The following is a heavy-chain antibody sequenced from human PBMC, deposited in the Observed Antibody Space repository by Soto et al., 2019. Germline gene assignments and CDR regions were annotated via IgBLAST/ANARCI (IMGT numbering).Heavy chain of an antibody. CDR2: ISAYNGNT. CDR3: ARDLGHMVRGVIQGGY. V-gene: IGHV1-18*01. D-gene: IGHD3-10*01. CDR1: GYTFTSYG. J-gene: IGHJ4*02. Sequence: QVQLVQSGAEVKKPGASVKVSCKASGYTFTSYGISWVRQAPGQGLEWMGWISAYNGNTNYAQKLQGRDTRTTNTSTSTAYMELRSLRSDDTAVYYCARDLGHMVRGVIQGGYWGQGTLVTVSS.